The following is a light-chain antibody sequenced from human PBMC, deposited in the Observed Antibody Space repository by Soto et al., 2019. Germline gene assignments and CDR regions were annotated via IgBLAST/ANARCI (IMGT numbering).Light chain of an antibody. CDR3: MQALQTLPIT. CDR1: QSLLHSNGYNY. CDR2: LGS. J-gene: IGKJ5*01. Sequence: DIVMTQSPFSLPVTPGEPASISCRSSQSLLHSNGYNYLDWYLQRPGQPPQLLIYLGSNRASGVPDRFSGSGSGTDFTQKISRVEAEDVGVYYCMQALQTLPITFGEGTRLEIK. V-gene: IGKV2-28*01.